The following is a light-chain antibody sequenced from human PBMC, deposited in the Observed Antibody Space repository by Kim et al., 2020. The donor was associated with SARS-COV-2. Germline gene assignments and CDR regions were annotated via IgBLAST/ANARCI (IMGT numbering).Light chain of an antibody. Sequence: GQSVTISCTGTSSGVGGYNYVSWFQRHPGKAPKLMIYDVTIRPSGVSHRFSGSKSGNTASLTISGLQAEDEADYYCSSYSTSRTLVFGGGTQLTVL. V-gene: IGLV2-14*03. CDR3: SSYSTSRTLV. CDR2: DVT. J-gene: IGLJ2*01. CDR1: SSGVGGYNY.